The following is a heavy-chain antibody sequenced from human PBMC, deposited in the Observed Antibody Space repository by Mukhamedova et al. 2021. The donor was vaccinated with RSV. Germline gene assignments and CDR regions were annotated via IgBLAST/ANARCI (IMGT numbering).Heavy chain of an antibody. V-gene: IGHV1-69*01. Sequence: GRVTITADESTSTAYMELSSLRSEDTAVYYCARNSGGYSRIDYWGQGTLVTVSS. CDR3: ARNSGGYSRIDY. D-gene: IGHD1-26*01. J-gene: IGHJ4*02.